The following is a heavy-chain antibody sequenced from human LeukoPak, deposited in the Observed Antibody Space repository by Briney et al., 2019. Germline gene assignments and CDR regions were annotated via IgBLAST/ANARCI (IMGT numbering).Heavy chain of an antibody. V-gene: IGHV3-7*04. J-gene: IGHJ4*02. Sequence: GGSLRLSCAASGFTFSSYYINWVRQAPGKGLGWVAIIKTNGDERYYVDSVKGRFTISRDNARDSFYLHMNNLRAEDTAVYYCAGGSGWLIDHWGQGTLVTVSS. CDR2: IKTNGDER. D-gene: IGHD5-12*01. CDR3: AGGSGWLIDH. CDR1: GFTFSSYY.